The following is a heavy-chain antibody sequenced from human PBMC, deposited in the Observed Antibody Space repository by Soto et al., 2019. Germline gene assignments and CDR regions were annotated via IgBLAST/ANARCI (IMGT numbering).Heavy chain of an antibody. J-gene: IGHJ3*02. D-gene: IGHD3-16*01. Sequence: PSETLSLTCAVSGGSISTGGYTWAWIRQPPGKALEWIGHTYHSGNPYYNPSLKSRVIISVDRSKNQFSLKLSSVTAADTAVYYCARRWGDAFDIWGQGTMVTVSS. CDR1: GGSISTGGYT. CDR2: TYHSGNP. V-gene: IGHV4-30-2*01. CDR3: ARRWGDAFDI.